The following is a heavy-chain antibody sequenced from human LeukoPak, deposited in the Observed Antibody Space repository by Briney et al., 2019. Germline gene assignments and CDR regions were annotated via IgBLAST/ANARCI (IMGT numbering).Heavy chain of an antibody. CDR2: ISGSGGST. J-gene: IGHJ4*02. Sequence: PGGSLRLSCPASGFTFSSYAMSWVRQAPGKGLEWVSAISGSGGSTYYADSVKGRFTISRDNSKNTLYLQMNSLRAEDTAVYYCAKVYGSGSYQDYWGQGTLVTVSS. V-gene: IGHV3-23*01. D-gene: IGHD3-10*01. CDR1: GFTFSSYA. CDR3: AKVYGSGSYQDY.